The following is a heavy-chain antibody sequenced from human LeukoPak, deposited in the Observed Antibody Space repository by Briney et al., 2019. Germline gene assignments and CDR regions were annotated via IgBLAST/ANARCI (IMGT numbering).Heavy chain of an antibody. V-gene: IGHV3-21*01. Sequence: GGSLRLSCAASGFTFSSHSMNWVRQAPGKGLEWVSSISSSSSYIYYADSVKGRFTISRDNAKNSLYLQMNSLRAEDTAVYYCARFYGSGPKYFDYWGQGTLVTVSS. CDR1: GFTFSSHS. J-gene: IGHJ4*02. CDR3: ARFYGSGPKYFDY. D-gene: IGHD3-10*01. CDR2: ISSSSSYI.